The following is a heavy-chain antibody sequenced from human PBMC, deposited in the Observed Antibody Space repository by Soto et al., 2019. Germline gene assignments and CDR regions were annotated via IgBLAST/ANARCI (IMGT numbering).Heavy chain of an antibody. CDR2: IIPLFGTA. CDR3: ARPKGSYSSGYYYFDY. D-gene: IGHD6-19*01. CDR1: GGTFSTYA. Sequence: SVKVSCKTSGGTFSTYAIYWVRQAPGQGLEWMGAIIPLFGTADYAQKLQGRVTITADESTSTAYMELSSLRSEDTAVYYCARPKGSYSSGYYYFDYWGQGTLVTVSS. J-gene: IGHJ4*02. V-gene: IGHV1-69*13.